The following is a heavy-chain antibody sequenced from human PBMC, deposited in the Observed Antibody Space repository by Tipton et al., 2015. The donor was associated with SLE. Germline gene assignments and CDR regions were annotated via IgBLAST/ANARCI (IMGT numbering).Heavy chain of an antibody. CDR3: ARISLSPGASLGRYFDV. V-gene: IGHV4-59*01. CDR2: VYYSGGT. Sequence: TLSLTCTVSGDSIRSNNWSWLRQPPGKGLEWIGYVYYSGGTNYNSSFNSRVTMSVDTSKNQLSLKLDSCTAADTAVYYCARISLSPGASLGRYFDVWGRGTLVTVSP. CDR1: GDSIRSNN. D-gene: IGHD3-16*01. J-gene: IGHJ2*01.